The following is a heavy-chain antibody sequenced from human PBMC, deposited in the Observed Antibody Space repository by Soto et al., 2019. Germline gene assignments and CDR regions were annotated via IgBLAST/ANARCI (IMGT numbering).Heavy chain of an antibody. CDR1: GFTFTYYA. V-gene: IGHV3-23*01. Sequence: EVQLLESGGGLVQTGGSLRLSCTASGFTFTYYAFSWVRQAPGKGLERVSAISANGQGIYYADSVRGRFTISRDNSKYTVFMHLDSLRAEDTAVYYCATDRDYPRDQFHYWGQGTLVTVSS. D-gene: IGHD2-2*01. CDR2: ISANGQGI. CDR3: ATDRDYPRDQFHY. J-gene: IGHJ4*02.